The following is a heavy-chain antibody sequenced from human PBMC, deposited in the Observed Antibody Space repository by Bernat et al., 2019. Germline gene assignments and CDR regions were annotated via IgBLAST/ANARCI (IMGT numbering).Heavy chain of an antibody. V-gene: IGHV3-74*01. CDR3: ARISPSYYYYGLDV. CDR2: ITRDGSST. CDR1: GFSFSTYW. Sequence: EVQLVESGGGLVQPGGSLRLSCVASGFSFSTYWMHWVRQLPGKGLVWVSRITRDGSSTTYADSVKGRFTISRDNAKNTLYLQMNSLRAEDTAVHYCARISPSYYYYGLDVWGQGTTVTVSS. J-gene: IGHJ6*02.